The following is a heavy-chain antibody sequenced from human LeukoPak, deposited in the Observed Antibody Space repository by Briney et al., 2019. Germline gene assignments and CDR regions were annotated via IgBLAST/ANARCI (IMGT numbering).Heavy chain of an antibody. CDR3: ARDQSWFDAFDI. V-gene: IGHV1-2*02. D-gene: IGHD3-9*01. CDR2: INPNSGGT. J-gene: IGHJ3*02. Sequence: ASVKVSCKASGYTFTGYYMHWVRQAPGQGLEWMGWINPNSGGTNYAQKFQGRVTMTRDTSISTAYMELSRLRSDDTAVYYCARDQSWFDAFDIWGQGTMATVSS. CDR1: GYTFTGYY.